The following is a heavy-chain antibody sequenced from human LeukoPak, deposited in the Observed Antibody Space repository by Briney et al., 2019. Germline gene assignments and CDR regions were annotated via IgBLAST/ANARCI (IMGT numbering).Heavy chain of an antibody. CDR2: IKQDGSEK. D-gene: IGHD2-2*01. Sequence: PGGSLRLSCAASGFTFSDYWMSWVRQAPGKGLEWVANIKQDGSEKYYVDSVKGRFAISRDDARNSLYLQMNSLRAEDTAVYYCARSTYYFDYWRQGTLVTVSS. CDR3: ARSTYYFDY. J-gene: IGHJ4*02. CDR1: GFTFSDYW. V-gene: IGHV3-7*01.